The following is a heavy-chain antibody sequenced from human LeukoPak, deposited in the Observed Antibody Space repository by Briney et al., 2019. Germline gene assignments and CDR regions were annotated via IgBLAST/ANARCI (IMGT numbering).Heavy chain of an antibody. J-gene: IGHJ5*02. V-gene: IGHV4-39*07. CDR1: SGSISTSNYY. CDR2: IFYSGST. Sequence: SETLSLTCTVSSGSISTSNYYWGWVRQPPGKALEWIGNIFYSGSTYYSPSLKSRVTISLDTSRNQFSLKLNSVTAADTAVYYCARVVAAAGNNWFDPWGQGTLVTVSS. D-gene: IGHD6-13*01. CDR3: ARVVAAAGNNWFDP.